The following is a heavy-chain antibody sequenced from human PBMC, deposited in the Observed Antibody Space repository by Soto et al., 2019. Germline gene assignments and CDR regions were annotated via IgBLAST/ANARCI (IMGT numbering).Heavy chain of an antibody. CDR1: GFTFRSYA. D-gene: IGHD3-3*01. V-gene: IGHV3-23*01. J-gene: IGHJ6*02. CDR3: AKDRATIFGVVWKYGMDV. CDR2: ISESGGST. Sequence: SLRLSCAASGFTFRSYAMAWVRQAPGKGLEWVSGISESGGSTNYADSVRGRFTISRDNSRNTLDLLMNSLRDEDTAVYYCAKDRATIFGVVWKYGMDVWGQGTTVTVSS.